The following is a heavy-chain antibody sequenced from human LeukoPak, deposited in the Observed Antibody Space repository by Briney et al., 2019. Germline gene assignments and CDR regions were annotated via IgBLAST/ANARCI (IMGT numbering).Heavy chain of an antibody. Sequence: SETLSLTCTVSGGSISSSSYYWGWIRQPPGKGLEWIGSIYYSRSTYYNPSLKSRVTISVDTSKNQFSLKLSSVTAADTAVYYCARGYRYCSSTSCYTGPLRYWGQGTLVTVSS. V-gene: IGHV4-39*01. CDR1: GGSISSSSYY. J-gene: IGHJ4*02. D-gene: IGHD2-2*02. CDR2: IYYSRST. CDR3: ARGYRYCSSTSCYTGPLRY.